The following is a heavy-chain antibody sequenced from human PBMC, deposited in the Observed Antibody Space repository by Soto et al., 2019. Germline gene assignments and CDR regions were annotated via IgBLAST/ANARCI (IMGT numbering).Heavy chain of an antibody. J-gene: IGHJ4*02. CDR3: AKEVTTSPMVRGVTSDF. CDR2: ISGSGFKT. Sequence: GGSLRLSCAASGFAFDSYAMSWVRQAPGKGLEWVSVISGSGFKTNYADSVKGRFTISRDNSKNTLFLEMNSLRAEDTAVYYCAKEVTTSPMVRGVTSDFWGQGTLVTVSS. D-gene: IGHD3-10*01. V-gene: IGHV3-23*01. CDR1: GFAFDSYA.